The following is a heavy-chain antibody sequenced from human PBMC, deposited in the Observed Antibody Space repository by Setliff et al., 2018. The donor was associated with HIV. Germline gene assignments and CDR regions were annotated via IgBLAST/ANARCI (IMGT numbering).Heavy chain of an antibody. CDR2: VYWNDNK. Sequence: EFGPTLVNPTQTLTLTCTFSGFSLSSNGVSVGWIRQAPGKAPEWLALVYWNDNKQYSPSLKTRVTVTKDTSRNRVVLTMTDLDPVDTATYYCAHSGREVRGPYFDYWGQGVLVTVSS. J-gene: IGHJ4*02. D-gene: IGHD3-10*01. V-gene: IGHV2-5*01. CDR3: AHSGREVRGPYFDY. CDR1: GFSLSSNGVS.